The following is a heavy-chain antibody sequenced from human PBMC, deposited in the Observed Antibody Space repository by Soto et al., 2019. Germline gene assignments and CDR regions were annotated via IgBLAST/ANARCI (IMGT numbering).Heavy chain of an antibody. J-gene: IGHJ4*02. CDR1: GGTFSSYA. D-gene: IGHD5-18*01. CDR3: ASTRGYSYGLPEYYFDY. Sequence: ASVKVSCKASGGTFSSYAISWVRQAPRQGLEWMGGIIPIFGTANYAQKFQGRVTITADESTSTAYMELSSLRSEDTAVYYCASTRGYSYGLPEYYFDYWGQGTLVTVSS. CDR2: IIPIFGTA. V-gene: IGHV1-69*13.